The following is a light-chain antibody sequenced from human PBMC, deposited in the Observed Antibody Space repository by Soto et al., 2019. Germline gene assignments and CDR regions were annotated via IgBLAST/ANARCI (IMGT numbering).Light chain of an antibody. J-gene: IGLJ2*01. V-gene: IGLV2-8*01. CDR3: SSYAGSNNFGV. CDR1: SSDVGGYNY. CDR2: EVS. Sequence: QSVLTQPPSASGSPGQSVTISCTGTSSDVGGYNYVSWYQQHPGKAPKRMIYEVSKRPSGVPDRFSGSKSGNTASLTVSGLQAEDEADYYCSSYAGSNNFGVFGGGTKLTVL.